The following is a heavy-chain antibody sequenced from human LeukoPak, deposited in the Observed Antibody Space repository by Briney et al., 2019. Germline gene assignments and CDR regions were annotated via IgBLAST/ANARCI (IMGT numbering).Heavy chain of an antibody. CDR1: GYIFTSHG. J-gene: IGHJ6*02. Sequence: ASVKVSCKTSGYIFTSHGINWVRQAPGQGLEWMGWISGHNGKTDYGQKLQDRFTMTTDTSTSTVYMELRSLGSDDTAVYYCARGEAPGTVFGGMAVWGQGTAVTVSS. CDR3: ARGEAPGTVFGGMAV. CDR2: ISGHNGKT. V-gene: IGHV1-18*01. D-gene: IGHD3-16*01.